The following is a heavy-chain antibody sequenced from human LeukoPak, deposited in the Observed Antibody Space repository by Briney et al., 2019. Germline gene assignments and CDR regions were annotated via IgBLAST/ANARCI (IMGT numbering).Heavy chain of an antibody. J-gene: IGHJ4*02. Sequence: GGSLRLSCAASGFPFSSYWIHWVRQGPGEGLVWVSRINSDGSRAPYADSVKGRYTISRDNAKNTVYLQMNSLRVEDTAIYYCVKVRGRARVGYFDYWGQGTLVTVSS. D-gene: IGHD1-26*01. V-gene: IGHV3-74*03. CDR3: VKVRGRARVGYFDY. CDR2: INSDGSRA. CDR1: GFPFSSYW.